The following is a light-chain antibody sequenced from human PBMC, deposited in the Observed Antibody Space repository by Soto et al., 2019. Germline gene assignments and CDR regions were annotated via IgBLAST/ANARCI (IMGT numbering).Light chain of an antibody. V-gene: IGKV1-5*01. J-gene: IGKJ1*01. CDR2: DAS. CDR3: QQYNSYPWT. CDR1: QSISSW. Sequence: DIQMTQSPSTLSASVGDRDTITCRASQSISSWLAWYQQKPGKAPKLLIYDASSLESVVPSRFSGSGSGTEFTLTISSLQPDDFATYYCQQYNSYPWTFGQGTKVDIK.